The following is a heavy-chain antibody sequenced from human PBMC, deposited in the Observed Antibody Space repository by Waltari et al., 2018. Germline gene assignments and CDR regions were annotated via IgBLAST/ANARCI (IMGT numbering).Heavy chain of an antibody. CDR2: IYYSGTT. V-gene: IGHV4-39*07. CDR3: ARGVGKYNWFDP. CDR1: GGSIRSSSYY. J-gene: IGHJ5*02. Sequence: QLQLQESGPGLVKPSETLSLTCPVSGGSIRSSSYYWGGIRQPPGKGLEWIGSIYYSGTTYYNPSLKSRVTISVDTSKNQFSLKLSSVTAADTAVYYCARGVGKYNWFDPWGQGTLVTVSS. D-gene: IGHD1-26*01.